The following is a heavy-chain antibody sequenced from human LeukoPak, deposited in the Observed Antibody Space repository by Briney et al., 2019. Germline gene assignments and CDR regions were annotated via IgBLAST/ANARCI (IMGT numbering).Heavy chain of an antibody. D-gene: IGHD6-19*01. J-gene: IGHJ4*02. CDR3: ARDMDRGQWLVRPYY. CDR1: GYTFIGYY. V-gene: IGHV1-2*02. CDR2: VNPKSGDT. Sequence: ASVKVSCKASGYTFIGYYVHWVRQAPGQGLEWMGWVNPKSGDTKYAQNFQGRVTMTRDMSFNTAYMELRRLRSDDTAVYYCARDMDRGQWLVRPYYWGQGTLVTVSS.